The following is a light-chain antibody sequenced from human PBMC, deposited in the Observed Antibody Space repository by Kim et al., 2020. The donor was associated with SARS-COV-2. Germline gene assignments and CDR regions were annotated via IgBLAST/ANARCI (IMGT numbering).Light chain of an antibody. Sequence: QSALTQPASVSGSPGPSTTISCTGTSSDVGSYNLVSWYQQHPGKAPKLMIYEGSKRPSGVSNRFSGSKSGNTASLTISGLQAEDEADYYCCSYAGSSTVVFGGGTQLTVL. V-gene: IGLV2-23*01. J-gene: IGLJ2*01. CDR1: SSDVGSYNL. CDR2: EGS. CDR3: CSYAGSSTVV.